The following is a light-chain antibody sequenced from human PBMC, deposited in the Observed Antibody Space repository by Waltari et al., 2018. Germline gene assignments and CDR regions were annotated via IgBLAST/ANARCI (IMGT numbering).Light chain of an antibody. V-gene: IGLV1-51*02. CDR3: GTWDTTLSALI. J-gene: IGLJ2*01. CDR2: ENN. CDR1: RSNIGNDY. Sequence: QSVLTQPPSVSAAPGQKVTIPCSGRRSNIGNDYVSWYQQLPGTAPKLFIYENNKRPSGIPDRFSGSKSGTSATLGITGLQTGDEADYYCGTWDTTLSALIFGGGTKLTVL.